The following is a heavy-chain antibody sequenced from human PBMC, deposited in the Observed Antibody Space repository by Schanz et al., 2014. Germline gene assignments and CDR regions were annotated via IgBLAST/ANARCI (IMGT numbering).Heavy chain of an antibody. CDR2: INSRNEV. D-gene: IGHD3-16*01. CDR3: SRGIVGGLDC. J-gene: IGHJ4*02. Sequence: QVHLVESGGHLVKPGGSLRLSCAASGFTFSDYYMVWIRQAPGKGLEWVSVINSRNEVFSIDSVRGRFTIFRDNPKKSAYLQMNSLRADDTAVYYCSRGIVGGLDCWGQGTLVTVSS. CDR1: GFTFSDYY. V-gene: IGHV3-11*04.